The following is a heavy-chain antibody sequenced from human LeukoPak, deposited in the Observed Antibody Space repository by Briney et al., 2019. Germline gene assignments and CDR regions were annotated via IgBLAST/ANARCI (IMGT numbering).Heavy chain of an antibody. J-gene: IGHJ6*03. V-gene: IGHV4-39*01. CDR3: ATPGAAGYYYYYMDV. Sequence: SETLSLTCTVSGGSISSSSYYWGWIRQPPGKGLEWIGSIYYSGSTYYNPSLKSRVTISVDTSKNQFSLRLSSVTAADTAVYYCATPGAAGYYYYYMDVWGKGTTVTISS. CDR2: IYYSGST. CDR1: GGSISSSSYY. D-gene: IGHD1-1*01.